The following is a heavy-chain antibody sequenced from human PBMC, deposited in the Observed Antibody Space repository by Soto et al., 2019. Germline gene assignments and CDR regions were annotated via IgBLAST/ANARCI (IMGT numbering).Heavy chain of an antibody. CDR1: GYTFTSYG. CDR2: ISAYNGNT. V-gene: IGHV1-18*01. D-gene: IGHD3-3*01. Sequence: ASVKVSCKASGYTFTSYGISWVRQAPGQGLERMGWISAYNGNTNYAQKLQGRVTMTTDTSTSTAYMELRSLRSDDTAVYYCARVGTFFGVERYYMDVWGRGTSVTVSS. J-gene: IGHJ6*03. CDR3: ARVGTFFGVERYYMDV.